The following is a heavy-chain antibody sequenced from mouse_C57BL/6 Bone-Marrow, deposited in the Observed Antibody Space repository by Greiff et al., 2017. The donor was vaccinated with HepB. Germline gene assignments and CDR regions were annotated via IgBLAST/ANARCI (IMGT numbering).Heavy chain of an antibody. D-gene: IGHD1-1*01. V-gene: IGHV1-69*01. J-gene: IGHJ2*01. CDR2: IDPSDSYT. Sequence: QVQLQQPGAELVMPGASVKLSCKASGYTFTSYWMHWVKQRLGQGLEWIGEIDPSDSYTNYNQKFKGKSTLTVDKSSSTAYMQLSSLTSEDSAVYYCAREGGVVAHFDYWGQGTTLTVSS. CDR3: AREGGVVAHFDY. CDR1: GYTFTSYW.